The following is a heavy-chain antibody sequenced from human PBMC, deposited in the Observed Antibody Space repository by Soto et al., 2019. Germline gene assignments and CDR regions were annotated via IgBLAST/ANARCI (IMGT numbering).Heavy chain of an antibody. J-gene: IGHJ5*02. CDR2: ISASGASI. D-gene: IGHD5-12*01. V-gene: IGHV3-23*01. Sequence: EEQLLQSGGGLVQPGGSLRLSCAASGFSFNDYAMSWIRQAPGKGLEWVSGISASGASIHYADSVKGRFIVCRDNSNNALYLQMSSLRVEDTAMYYCTKDWVVVSTIPHLWGQGTRVTVSS. CDR3: TKDWVVVSTIPHL. CDR1: GFSFNDYA.